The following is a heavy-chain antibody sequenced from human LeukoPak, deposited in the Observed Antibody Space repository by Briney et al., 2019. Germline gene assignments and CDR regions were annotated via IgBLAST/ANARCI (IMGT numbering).Heavy chain of an antibody. D-gene: IGHD3-3*01. CDR1: GGPISSSSYY. CDR2: IYYSGST. V-gene: IGHV4-39*07. CDR3: ASSTLMYDFWSGYQFNWFDP. J-gene: IGHJ5*02. Sequence: SETLSLTCTVSGGPISSSSYYWGWIRQPPGKGLEWIGSIYYSGSTYYNPSLKSRVTISVDTSKNQFSLKLSSVTAADTAVYYCASSTLMYDFWSGYQFNWFDPWGQGTLVTVSS.